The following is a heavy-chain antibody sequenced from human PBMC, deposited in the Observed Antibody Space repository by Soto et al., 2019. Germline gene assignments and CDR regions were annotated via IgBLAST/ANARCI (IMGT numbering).Heavy chain of an antibody. J-gene: IGHJ6*02. D-gene: IGHD6-19*01. CDR3: AKAFSRGWPPTYYYAMDV. CDR1: GFTFSNYG. CDR2: ISYDGTSK. Sequence: PGGSLRLSCAASGFTFSNYGMHWVRQAPGKGLEWVTVISYDGTSKYYADPVKGRFTISRDNSKNTLFLQMNSLRPEDTAVYSCAKAFSRGWPPTYYYAMDVWGQGTTVTVSS. V-gene: IGHV3-30*18.